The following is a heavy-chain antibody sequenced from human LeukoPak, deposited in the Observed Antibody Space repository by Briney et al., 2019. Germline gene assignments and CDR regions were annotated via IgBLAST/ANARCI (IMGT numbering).Heavy chain of an antibody. D-gene: IGHD3-22*01. CDR2: INPSGGST. J-gene: IGHJ6*02. V-gene: IGHV1-46*01. CDR3: ARGGYYDICGMDV. CDR1: GYTFTSYD. Sequence: ASVKVSCKASGYTFTSYDINWVRQATGQGLEWMGIINPSGGSTSYAQKFQGRVTMTRDTSTSTVYMELSSLRSEDTAVYYCARGGYYDICGMDVWGQGTTVTVSS.